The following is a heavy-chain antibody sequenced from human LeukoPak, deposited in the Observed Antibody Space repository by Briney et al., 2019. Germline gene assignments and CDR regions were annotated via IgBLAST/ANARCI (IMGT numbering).Heavy chain of an antibody. CDR2: ISYDGSNK. Sequence: PGGSLRPSCAASGFTFRSYGMHWVRQAPGKGLEWVAVISYDGSNKYYADSVKGRFTISRDNSKNTLYLQMNSLRAGDTAVYYCAKDLLEVGGQVSSGWYPIGTDWFDPWGQGTLVTVSS. D-gene: IGHD6-19*01. CDR3: AKDLLEVGGQVSSGWYPIGTDWFDP. CDR1: GFTFRSYG. V-gene: IGHV3-30*18. J-gene: IGHJ5*02.